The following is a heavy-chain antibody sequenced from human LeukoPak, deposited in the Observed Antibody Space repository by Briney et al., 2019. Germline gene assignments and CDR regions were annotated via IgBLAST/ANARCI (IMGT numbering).Heavy chain of an antibody. J-gene: IGHJ6*03. CDR1: GGTFSSYA. CDR3: ARGGRIVVVPAAMTPGYYYYYMDV. V-gene: IGHV1-69*05. D-gene: IGHD2-2*01. CDR2: IIPIFGTA. Sequence: ASVKVSCKASGGTFSSYAISWVRQAPGQGLEWMGGIIPIFGTANYAQKFQGRVTITTDESTSTAYMELSSLRSEDTAVYYCARGGRIVVVPAAMTPGYYYYYMDVWGKGTTVTVSS.